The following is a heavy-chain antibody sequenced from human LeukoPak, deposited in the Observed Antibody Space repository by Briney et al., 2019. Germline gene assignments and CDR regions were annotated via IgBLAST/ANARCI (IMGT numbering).Heavy chain of an antibody. CDR1: GYTFTSNY. V-gene: IGHV1-46*01. Sequence: ASAKVSCKASGYTFTSNYIHWVRQAPGQGLEWMGMIYPRDGSTSYAQKFQGRVTVTRDTSTSTVHMELSGLRSEDTAVYYCARDQEGFDYWGQGTLVTVSS. CDR3: ARDQEGFDY. J-gene: IGHJ4*02. CDR2: IYPRDGST.